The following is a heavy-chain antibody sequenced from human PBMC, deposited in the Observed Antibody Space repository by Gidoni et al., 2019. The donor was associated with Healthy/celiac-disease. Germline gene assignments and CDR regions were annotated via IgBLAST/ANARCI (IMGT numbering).Heavy chain of an antibody. CDR1: GGSISSGDYY. Sequence: QVQLQESGPGLVKPSQTLSLPCTVSGGSISSGDYYWSWIRQPPGKGLEWIGYIYYSGSTYYNPSRKSRVTISVDTSKNQFSLKLSSVTAADTAVYYCAREGDRSGWVDPWGQGTLVTVSS. CDR2: IYYSGST. J-gene: IGHJ5*02. CDR3: AREGDRSGWVDP. D-gene: IGHD3-16*01. V-gene: IGHV4-30-4*01.